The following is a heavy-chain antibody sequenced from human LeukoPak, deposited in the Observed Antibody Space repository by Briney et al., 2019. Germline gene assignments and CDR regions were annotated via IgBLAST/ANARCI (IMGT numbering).Heavy chain of an antibody. V-gene: IGHV3-66*01. CDR3: ARDGENHYYDY. Sequence: GGSLRLSCAASGFTVSSNHMSWVRQAPGQGLEWVSGIYIGGTIYYADSVKGRFTISRDNSQNTVYLEMNSLRAEDTAVYYCARDGENHYYDYWGQGTLVTVST. CDR2: IYIGGTI. D-gene: IGHD7-27*01. CDR1: GFTVSSNH. J-gene: IGHJ4*02.